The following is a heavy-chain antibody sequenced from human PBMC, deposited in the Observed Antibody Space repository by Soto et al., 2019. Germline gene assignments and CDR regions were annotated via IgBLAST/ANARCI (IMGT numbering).Heavy chain of an antibody. CDR3: ARGLMSGSYYSGGWYYFDY. CDR2: IYYSGST. D-gene: IGHD1-26*01. V-gene: IGHV4-59*12. CDR1: GGSISSYY. J-gene: IGHJ4*02. Sequence: SETLSLTCTVSGGSISSYYWSWIRQPPGKGLEWIGYIYYSGSTNCNPSLKSRVTISVDTSKNQFSLKLSSVTAADTAVYYCARGLMSGSYYSGGWYYFDYWGQGTLVTVSS.